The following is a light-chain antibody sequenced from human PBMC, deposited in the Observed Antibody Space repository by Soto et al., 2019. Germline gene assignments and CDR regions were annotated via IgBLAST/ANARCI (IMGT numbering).Light chain of an antibody. Sequence: EIVLTQSPGTLSLSPGERATLSCRASQSVSSSYLAWYQQIPGQGPRLLIYGASTRATGIPARFSGSGSGTEFTLTISSLQSEDFAVYYCQQYSNWAPITFGQGTRLEI. CDR3: QQYSNWAPIT. V-gene: IGKV3-15*01. CDR2: GAS. CDR1: QSVSSSY. J-gene: IGKJ5*01.